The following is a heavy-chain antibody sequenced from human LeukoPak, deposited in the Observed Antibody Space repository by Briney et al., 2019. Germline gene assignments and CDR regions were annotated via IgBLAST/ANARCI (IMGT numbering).Heavy chain of an antibody. J-gene: IGHJ4*02. CDR1: GFTFSSYW. D-gene: IGHD3-10*01. Sequence: GGSLRLSCAASGFTFSSYWMSWVRQAPGKGLEWVANIKQDGSEKYYVDSVKGRFTISRDNAKNSLYLQMNSLRAEDTAVYYCASCGNHVYYGSGSYYWGQGTLVTVSS. V-gene: IGHV3-7*01. CDR3: ASCGNHVYYGSGSYY. CDR2: IKQDGSEK.